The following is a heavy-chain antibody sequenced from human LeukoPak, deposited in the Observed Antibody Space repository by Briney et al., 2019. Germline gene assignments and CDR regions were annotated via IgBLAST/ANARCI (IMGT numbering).Heavy chain of an antibody. CDR2: IYHTGSP. Sequence: PSETRSLTCAVSGDSISNSHWWSWVRQSPGKGLEWIGEIYHTGSPHQHPSLKSRVSLSVDTSKNQFSLKLNSVTAADTAVYYCARGGGTMVRGLITPFDYWGQGTLVTVSS. CDR1: GDSISNSHW. J-gene: IGHJ4*02. V-gene: IGHV4-4*02. D-gene: IGHD3-10*01. CDR3: ARGGGTMVRGLITPFDY.